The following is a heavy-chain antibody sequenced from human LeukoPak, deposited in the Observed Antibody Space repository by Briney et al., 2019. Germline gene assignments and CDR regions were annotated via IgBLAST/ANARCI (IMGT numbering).Heavy chain of an antibody. Sequence: GGSLRLSCAASGFTFSSYGMHWVRQAPGKGLEWVAVISYDGSNKYYADSVKGRFTISRVNSKNTLYLQMNSLRAEDTAVYYCAKDRATGTTKDYYYGMDVWGQGTTVTVSS. J-gene: IGHJ6*02. CDR3: AKDRATGTTKDYYYGMDV. CDR1: GFTFSSYG. D-gene: IGHD1-1*01. CDR2: ISYDGSNK. V-gene: IGHV3-30*18.